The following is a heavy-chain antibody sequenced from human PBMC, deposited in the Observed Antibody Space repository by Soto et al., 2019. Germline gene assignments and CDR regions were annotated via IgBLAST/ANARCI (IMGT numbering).Heavy chain of an antibody. CDR1: GGSISSGGYY. J-gene: IGHJ4*02. D-gene: IGHD1-1*01. Sequence: PSETLSLTCTVSGGSISSGGYYWAWIRQPPGKGLQWIGNIYYNGNTFYNPSLRSRVTISIDTSKSQFSLGLSSVTASDTAVYYCARHGPLTNNWNQLNCWGQGTLVTVSS. CDR2: IYYNGNT. CDR3: ARHGPLTNNWNQLNC. V-gene: IGHV4-39*01.